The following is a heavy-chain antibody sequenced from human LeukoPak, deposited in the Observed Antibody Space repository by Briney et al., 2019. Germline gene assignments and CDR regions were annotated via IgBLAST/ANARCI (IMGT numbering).Heavy chain of an antibody. Sequence: GRSLRLSCAASGFTFSSYWMTWVRQAPGKGLEWVATIKQDGSEKYYVDSVKGRFTISRDNAKNSLYLQMNSLRAEDTAVFSCARGNTAAAGTLGYWGQGTLVTVSS. CDR2: IKQDGSEK. D-gene: IGHD6-13*01. V-gene: IGHV3-7*01. J-gene: IGHJ4*02. CDR3: ARGNTAAAGTLGY. CDR1: GFTFSSYW.